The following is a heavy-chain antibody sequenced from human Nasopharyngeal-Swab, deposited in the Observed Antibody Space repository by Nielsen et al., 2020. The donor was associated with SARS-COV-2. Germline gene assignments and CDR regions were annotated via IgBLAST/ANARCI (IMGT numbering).Heavy chain of an antibody. D-gene: IGHD3-3*01. CDR2: ISGSGGST. Sequence: GRQAPGKGLEWVSAISGSGGSTYYADSVKGRFTISRDNSKNTLYLQMNSLRAEDTAVYYCAKVRFLEWLLRFDPWGQGTLVTVSS. V-gene: IGHV3-23*01. CDR3: AKVRFLEWLLRFDP. J-gene: IGHJ5*02.